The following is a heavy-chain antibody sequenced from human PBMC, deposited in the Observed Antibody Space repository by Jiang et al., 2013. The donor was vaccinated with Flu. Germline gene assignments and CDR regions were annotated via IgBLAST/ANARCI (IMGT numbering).Heavy chain of an antibody. CDR2: VNHAGIT. J-gene: IGHJ4*02. Sequence: LLKPSETLSLTCDVSGGSFIQYYWTWVRQTPAKGLEWLGEVNHAGITNYNPSVASRVTISVTSSNQFSLKLTSVTAADTAVYYCVRSGRYSTPQYFKDVDYWGQGTRVAVSS. CDR3: VRSGRYSTPQYFKDVDY. V-gene: IGHV4-34*01. D-gene: IGHD3-10*01. CDR1: GGSFIQYY.